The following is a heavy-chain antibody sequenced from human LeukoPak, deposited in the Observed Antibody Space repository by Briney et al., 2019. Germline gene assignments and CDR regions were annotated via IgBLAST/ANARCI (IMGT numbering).Heavy chain of an antibody. D-gene: IGHD3-10*02. CDR2: ISSDGRHK. CDR3: AELGITMIGGV. Sequence: GGSLRLSCAASGFTFSTYAMHWVRQAPGKGLEWVADISSDGRHKHYVDSVKGRFTISRDNAKNSLYLQMNSLRAEDTAVYYCAELGITMIGGVWGKGTTVTISS. CDR1: GFTFSTYA. J-gene: IGHJ6*04. V-gene: IGHV3-30*04.